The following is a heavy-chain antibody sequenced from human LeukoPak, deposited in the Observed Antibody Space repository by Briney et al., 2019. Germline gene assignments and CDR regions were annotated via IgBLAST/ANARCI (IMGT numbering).Heavy chain of an antibody. V-gene: IGHV1-69*01. D-gene: IGHD3-3*01. CDR2: IIPIFGTA. Sequence: SVKVSCKASGGTFSSYAISWVRQAPGQGLEWMGGIIPIFGTANYAQKFQGRVTITAGESTSTAYMELSSLRSEDTAVYYCARGSEYYDFWSGPIRRHYYYYYGMDVWGQGTTVTVSS. CDR1: GGTFSSYA. J-gene: IGHJ6*02. CDR3: ARGSEYYDFWSGPIRRHYYYYYGMDV.